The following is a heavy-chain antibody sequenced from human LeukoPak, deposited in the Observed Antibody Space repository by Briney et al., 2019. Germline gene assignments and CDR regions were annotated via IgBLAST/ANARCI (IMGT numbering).Heavy chain of an antibody. D-gene: IGHD4-17*01. CDR1: GFPFSSYE. CDR2: IDSSGITI. Sequence: GGSLRLSCAGSGFPFSSYEMNWLRQAPGKGLEWVSHIDSSGITIYYGDSVKGRFTTSRDNVKNSIYLQMDSLRVEDTAIYYCARDSVGDLLDYWGQGTPVTVSS. V-gene: IGHV3-48*03. CDR3: ARDSVGDLLDY. J-gene: IGHJ4*02.